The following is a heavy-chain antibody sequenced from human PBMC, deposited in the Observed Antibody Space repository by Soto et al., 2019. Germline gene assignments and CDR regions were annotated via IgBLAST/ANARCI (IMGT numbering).Heavy chain of an antibody. CDR3: ARDSVDTAMDDAFDI. Sequence: SAPLSLTCTVSGGSISSYYWSWIRQPPGKGLEWIGYIYYSGSTNYNPSLKRRVTISVDTSKNQFSLKLSSVTAADTAVYYCARDSVDTAMDDAFDIWGQGTMVTVSS. J-gene: IGHJ3*02. D-gene: IGHD5-18*01. CDR1: GGSISSYY. CDR2: IYYSGST. V-gene: IGHV4-59*01.